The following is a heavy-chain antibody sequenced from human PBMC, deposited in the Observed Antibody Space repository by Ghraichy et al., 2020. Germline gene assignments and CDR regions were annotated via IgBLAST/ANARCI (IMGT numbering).Heavy chain of an antibody. CDR3: ARASRDYGGNSGVFDY. CDR2: LYSGGRT. CDR1: GFTVSSNY. V-gene: IGHV3-53*01. Sequence: GGSLRLSCAASGFTVSSNYMSWVRQAPGKGLEWVSILYSGGRTYYADSVKGRFTISRDDSKNTVYLQMNSLRDEDTAVYYCARASRDYGGNSGVFDYWGQGTRVTGSS. J-gene: IGHJ4*02. D-gene: IGHD4-23*01.